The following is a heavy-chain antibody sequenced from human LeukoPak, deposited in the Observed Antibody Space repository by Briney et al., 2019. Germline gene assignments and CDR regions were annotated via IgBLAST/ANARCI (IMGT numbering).Heavy chain of an antibody. CDR3: ARQLTAATTYNWFDP. CDR2: IYHSGST. CDR1: GGSISSSNW. V-gene: IGHV4-4*02. J-gene: IGHJ5*02. D-gene: IGHD6-25*01. Sequence: SETLSLTCAVSGGSISSSNWWSWVRQPPGKGLEWIGEIYHSGSTNYNPSLRSRVTISVDKSKNQFSLKLSSVTAADTAVYYCARQLTAATTYNWFDPWGQGTLVTVSS.